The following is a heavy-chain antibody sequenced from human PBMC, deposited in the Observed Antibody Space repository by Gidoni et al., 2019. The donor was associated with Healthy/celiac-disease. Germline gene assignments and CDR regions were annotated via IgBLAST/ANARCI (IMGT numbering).Heavy chain of an antibody. CDR2: IKQDGSEK. CDR1: GFTFSSYC. J-gene: IGHJ6*03. D-gene: IGHD6-19*01. V-gene: IGHV3-7*01. Sequence: EVQLVESGGGLVQPGGSLRLSCAASGFTFSSYCMGWVRQAPGKGLEWVANIKQDGSEKYYVDSVKGRFTISRDNAKNSLYLQMNSLRAEDTAVYYCARDAVYSSGWYSYYYMDVWGKGTTVTVSS. CDR3: ARDAVYSSGWYSYYYMDV.